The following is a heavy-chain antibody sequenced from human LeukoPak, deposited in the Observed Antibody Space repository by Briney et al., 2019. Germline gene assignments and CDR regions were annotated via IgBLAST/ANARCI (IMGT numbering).Heavy chain of an antibody. Sequence: GGSLRLSCAASGFTFSSYSMNWVRQAPGKGLEWVSSISSSSSYIYYADSVKGRFTIPRDNAKNSLYLQMNSLRAEDTAVYYCARDQSIAAAADDAFDIWGQGTMVTVSS. J-gene: IGHJ3*02. CDR2: ISSSSSYI. D-gene: IGHD6-13*01. CDR1: GFTFSSYS. CDR3: ARDQSIAAAADDAFDI. V-gene: IGHV3-21*01.